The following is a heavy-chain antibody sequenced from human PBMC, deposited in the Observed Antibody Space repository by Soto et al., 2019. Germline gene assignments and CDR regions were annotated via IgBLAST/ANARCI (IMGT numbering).Heavy chain of an antibody. CDR1: GGSISSYY. CDR2: IYYSGST. V-gene: IGHV4-59*01. D-gene: IGHD3-3*01. Sequence: PSETLSLTCTVPGGSISSYYWSWIRQPPGKGLEWIGYIYYSGSTNYNPSLKSRVTTSVDTSKNQFSLKLSSVTAADTAVYYCARHQYYDFWSVYYPNYYYYYYMDVWGTGTTVTVSS. J-gene: IGHJ6*03. CDR3: ARHQYYDFWSVYYPNYYYYYYMDV.